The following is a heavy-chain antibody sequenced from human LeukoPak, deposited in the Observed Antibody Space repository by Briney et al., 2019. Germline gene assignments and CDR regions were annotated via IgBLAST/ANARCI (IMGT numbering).Heavy chain of an antibody. CDR1: GGSFSGYY. V-gene: IGHV4-34*01. CDR2: INHSGST. Sequence: SETLSLTCAVYGGSFSGYYWSWIRQPPGKGLEWIGEINHSGSTNYNPSLKSRVTISVDTSKNQYSLKLSSVTAADTAVYYCASRSSGLYYYYYYMDVWGKGTTVTVSS. D-gene: IGHD1-26*01. J-gene: IGHJ6*03. CDR3: ASRSSGLYYYYYYMDV.